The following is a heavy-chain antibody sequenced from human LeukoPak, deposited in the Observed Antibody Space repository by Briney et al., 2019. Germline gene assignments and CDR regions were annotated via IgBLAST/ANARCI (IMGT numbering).Heavy chain of an antibody. CDR1: GGSISSYY. J-gene: IGHJ4*02. Sequence: SETLSLTCTVSGGSISSYYWSWIRQPPGKGLEWIGYIYYSGSTYYNPSLKSRVTISVDTSKNQFSLKLSSVTAADTAVYYCARGYDFWSGYRRNYFDYWGQGTLVTVSS. V-gene: IGHV4-59*08. CDR3: ARGYDFWSGYRRNYFDY. CDR2: IYYSGST. D-gene: IGHD3-3*01.